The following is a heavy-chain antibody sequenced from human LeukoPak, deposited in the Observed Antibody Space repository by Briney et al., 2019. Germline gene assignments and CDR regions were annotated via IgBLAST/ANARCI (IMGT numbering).Heavy chain of an antibody. CDR3: AKDKAPGSWHTPSDF. D-gene: IGHD6-13*01. CDR1: GLTFRTYA. Sequence: GGSLRLSCAASGLTFRTYAVRCARHARGEGLEWVSGISGSGDGTYYAESVKGRFTISRDNSKNTVFLQMNSLRAEDTAKYYCAKDKAPGSWHTPSDFWGQGTLVTVSS. J-gene: IGHJ4*02. V-gene: IGHV3-23*01. CDR2: ISGSGDGT.